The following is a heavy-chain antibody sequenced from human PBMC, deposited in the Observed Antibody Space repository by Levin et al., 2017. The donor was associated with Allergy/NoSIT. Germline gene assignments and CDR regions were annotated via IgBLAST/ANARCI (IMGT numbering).Heavy chain of an antibody. D-gene: IGHD2/OR15-2a*01. CDR3: AKEGDYFTPYFDY. V-gene: IGHV3-30*18. CDR2: ISYDGSNK. Sequence: PGGSLRLSCAASGFTFSSYGMHWVRQAPGKGLEWVAVISYDGSNKYYADSVKGRFTISRDNSKNTLYLQMNSLRAEDTAVYYCAKEGDYFTPYFDYWGQGTLVTVSS. J-gene: IGHJ4*02. CDR1: GFTFSSYG.